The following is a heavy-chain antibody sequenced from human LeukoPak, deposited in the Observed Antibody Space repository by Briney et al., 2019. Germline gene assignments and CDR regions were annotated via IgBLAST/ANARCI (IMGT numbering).Heavy chain of an antibody. CDR2: ISANRGNT. D-gene: IGHD3-16*01. CDR3: ARDVNYAFDY. CDR1: GYSFTRNG. V-gene: IGHV1-18*01. J-gene: IGHJ4*02. Sequence: ASVKVSCKPSGYSFTRNGIRWVRQAPGQGLEWMAWISANRGNTNYAQNFQDRVALTTDTSTSTAYMELRSLRSDDTAVYYCARDVNYAFDYWGQGTLVTVSS.